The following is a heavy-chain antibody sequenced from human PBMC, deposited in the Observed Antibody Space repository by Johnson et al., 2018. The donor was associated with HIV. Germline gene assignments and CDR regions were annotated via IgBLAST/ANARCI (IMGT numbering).Heavy chain of an antibody. CDR3: ARPNRPQYRSTFDI. J-gene: IGHJ3*02. D-gene: IGHD6-13*01. V-gene: IGHV3-7*03. Sequence: VQLVESGGGVVQPGRSLRLSCAASGFTFSSYAMHWVRQAPGKGLEWVANIKQDGSEKYYVDSVKGRFTISRDNAKNSLYLQMSSLRAEDTAIYYCARPNRPQYRSTFDIWGQGTKVTVSS. CDR2: IKQDGSEK. CDR1: GFTFSSYA.